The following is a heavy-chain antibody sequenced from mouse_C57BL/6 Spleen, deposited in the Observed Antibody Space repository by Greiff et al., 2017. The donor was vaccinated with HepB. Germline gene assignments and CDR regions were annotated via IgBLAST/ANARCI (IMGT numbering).Heavy chain of an antibody. CDR3: ARGGSNYYFDY. J-gene: IGHJ2*01. CDR2: IDPANGNT. Sequence: VQLQQSVAELVRPGASVKLSCTASGFNIQNTYMHWVKQRPEQGLEWIGRIDPANGNTKYAPKFQGKATITADTSSNTAYLQLSSLTSEDTAIYYCARGGSNYYFDYWGQGTTLTVSS. D-gene: IGHD2-5*01. CDR1: GFNIQNTY. V-gene: IGHV14-3*01.